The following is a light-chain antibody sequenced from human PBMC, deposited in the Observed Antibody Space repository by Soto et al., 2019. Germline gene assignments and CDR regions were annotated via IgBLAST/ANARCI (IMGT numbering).Light chain of an antibody. CDR2: DAS. CDR3: LQHLDRPWT. Sequence: DIQVTQSPSSLSASVGDRVTITCRASQGIRNNLGWYQQKPGKAPKRLIYDASRLESGVPSKFSGSGSGTESTLTINNLQPDDFTTYYCLQHLDRPWTFGHGTKVEI. V-gene: IGKV1-17*02. CDR1: QGIRNN. J-gene: IGKJ1*01.